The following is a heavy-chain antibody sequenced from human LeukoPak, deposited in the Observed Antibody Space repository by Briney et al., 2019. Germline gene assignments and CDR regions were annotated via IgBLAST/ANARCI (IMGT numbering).Heavy chain of an antibody. J-gene: IGHJ5*02. Sequence: GASVTVSCMASGYTFASYDINWVRQAPGQGLEWMGWMNPNSGNTGYAQKVQGRFTITRDTSINTAYMELSSLRSEDTAVYYCASMSYYDSSGDNWFDPWGQGTLVTVSS. CDR2: MNPNSGNT. CDR1: GYTFASYD. D-gene: IGHD3-22*01. V-gene: IGHV1-8*01. CDR3: ASMSYYDSSGDNWFDP.